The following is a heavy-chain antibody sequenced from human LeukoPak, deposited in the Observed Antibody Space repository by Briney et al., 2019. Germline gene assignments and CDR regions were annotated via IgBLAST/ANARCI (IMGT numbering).Heavy chain of an antibody. D-gene: IGHD3-10*01. CDR1: GGTFSSYA. V-gene: IGHV1-69*13. CDR3: ARDSEVRRNLWHY. J-gene: IGHJ4*02. CDR2: IIPIFGTA. Sequence: ASVKVSCKASGGTFSSYAISWVRQAPGQGLEWMGGIIPIFGTANYAQKFQGRVTITADESTSTAYMELSSLRSEDTAVYYCARDSEVRRNLWHYWGQGTLVTVSS.